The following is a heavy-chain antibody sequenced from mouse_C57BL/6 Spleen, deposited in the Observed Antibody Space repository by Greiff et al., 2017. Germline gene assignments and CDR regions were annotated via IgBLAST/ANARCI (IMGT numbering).Heavy chain of an antibody. Sequence: EVQLQQSGPELVKPGASVKIPCKASGYTFTDYNMDWVKQSHGKSLEWIGDITPNNGGTIYNQKFKGKATLTVDKSSSTAYMELRSLTSEDTAVYYCARGGFSYYSNFDCAMDYWGQGTSVTVSS. D-gene: IGHD2-5*01. V-gene: IGHV1-18*01. CDR2: ITPNNGGT. CDR1: GYTFTDYN. CDR3: ARGGFSYYSNFDCAMDY. J-gene: IGHJ4*01.